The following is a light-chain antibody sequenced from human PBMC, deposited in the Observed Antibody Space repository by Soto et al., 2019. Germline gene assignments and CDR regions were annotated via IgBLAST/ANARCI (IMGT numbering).Light chain of an antibody. Sequence: DIQMTQSPSTLSASVGDRVTITFRASQSISSWLAWYQQKPGKAPKLLIYDASSLESGVLSRFSGSGSGTEFTLTISSLQPDDFATYYCQQYNSYPWTFGQGTKVDIK. CDR2: DAS. CDR1: QSISSW. CDR3: QQYNSYPWT. J-gene: IGKJ1*01. V-gene: IGKV1-5*01.